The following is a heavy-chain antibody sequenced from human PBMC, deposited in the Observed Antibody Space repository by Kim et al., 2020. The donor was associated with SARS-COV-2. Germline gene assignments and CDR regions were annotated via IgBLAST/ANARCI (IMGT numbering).Heavy chain of an antibody. CDR1: GFTFSSYA. J-gene: IGHJ4*02. CDR3: ARGFMIVVGTSSEFGY. Sequence: GGSLRLSCAASGFTFSSYAMSWVRQAPGKGLEWVSAISGSGGSTYYADSVKGRFTISRDNSKNTLYLQMNSLRAEDTAVYYCARGFMIVVGTSSEFGYWGQGTLVTVSS. D-gene: IGHD3-22*01. V-gene: IGHV3-23*01. CDR2: ISGSGGST.